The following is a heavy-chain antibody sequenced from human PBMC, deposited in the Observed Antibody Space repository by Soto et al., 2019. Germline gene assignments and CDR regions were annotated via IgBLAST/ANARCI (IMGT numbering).Heavy chain of an antibody. Sequence: GGSLRLSCAASGFPFSNYWMSWVRQAPGKGLEWVANIKQDGSEKYYVDSVKGRFTISRDNAKNSLYLQINSLRAEDTAVYYCARFVYDDYIWGSYRTFDYWGQGTLVTVSS. D-gene: IGHD3-16*02. V-gene: IGHV3-7*01. J-gene: IGHJ4*02. CDR2: IKQDGSEK. CDR1: GFPFSNYW. CDR3: ARFVYDDYIWGSYRTFDY.